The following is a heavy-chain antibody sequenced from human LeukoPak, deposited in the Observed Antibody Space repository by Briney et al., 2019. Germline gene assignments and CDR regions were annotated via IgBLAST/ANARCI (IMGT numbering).Heavy chain of an antibody. CDR2: IRSTGTTT. V-gene: IGHV3-48*02. J-gene: IGHJ4*02. Sequence: QPGGSLRLSSIASGFTFSTYSMNWVRQAPGKGLEWVSYIRSTGTTTIYADSVKGRFTISRDNAKNSLHLQMNSLRDEDTAVYYCAREIVGASDYWGQGTLVTVSS. CDR3: AREIVGASDY. D-gene: IGHD1-26*01. CDR1: GFTFSTYS.